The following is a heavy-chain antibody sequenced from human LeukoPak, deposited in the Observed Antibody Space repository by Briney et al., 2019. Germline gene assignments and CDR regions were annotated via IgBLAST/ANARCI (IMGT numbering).Heavy chain of an antibody. J-gene: IGHJ4*02. CDR2: IYYSGST. CDR3: SNTDSSGYYLDY. Sequence: SETLSLTCTVSGGSISSYYWSWIRQPPGKGLEWIGYIYYSGSTNYNPSLKSRVTISVDTSKNQFSLNLSSVTAADTAVYYCSNTDSSGYYLDYWGQGTLVTVSS. D-gene: IGHD3-22*01. CDR1: GGSISSYY. V-gene: IGHV4-59*12.